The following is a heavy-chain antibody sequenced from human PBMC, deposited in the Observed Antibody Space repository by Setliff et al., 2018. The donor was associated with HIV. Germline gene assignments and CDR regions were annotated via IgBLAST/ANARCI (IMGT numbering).Heavy chain of an antibody. CDR3: ARGYCSGGSCYYYYYMDV. CDR2: IIPIFGTA. D-gene: IGHD2-15*01. V-gene: IGHV1-69*13. CDR1: GYTFTGYH. J-gene: IGHJ6*03. Sequence: GASVKVSCKTSGYTFTGYHMHWVRQAPGQGLEWMGGIIPIFGTANYAQNLQGRVTITADESTSTAYMELSSLRSEDTAIYYCARGYCSGGSCYYYYYMDVWGKGTTVTVSS.